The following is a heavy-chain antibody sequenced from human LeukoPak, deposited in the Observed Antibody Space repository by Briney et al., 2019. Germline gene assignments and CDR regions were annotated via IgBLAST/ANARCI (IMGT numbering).Heavy chain of an antibody. V-gene: IGHV1-2*02. Sequence: GASVKVSCKASGYTFTGYYMHWVRQAPGQGLEWMGWINPNSGGTNYAQKFQGRVTMTRDTSISTAYMELSRLTSDDTAVYYCARVVIPGDYYYYYYMDVWGKGTTVTVSS. J-gene: IGHJ6*03. CDR1: GYTFTGYY. CDR2: INPNSGGT. CDR3: ARVVIPGDYYYYYYMDV. D-gene: IGHD3-22*01.